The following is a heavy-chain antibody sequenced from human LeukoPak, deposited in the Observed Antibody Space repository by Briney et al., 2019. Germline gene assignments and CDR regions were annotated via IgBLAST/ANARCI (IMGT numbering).Heavy chain of an antibody. CDR1: GFTFRSYG. CDR2: IQSDGRNQ. CDR3: AKDKSMVRELDY. V-gene: IGHV3-30*02. D-gene: IGHD3-10*01. J-gene: IGHJ4*02. Sequence: GGSLRLSCTASGFTFRSYGMHWVRQAPGKGLEWLAFIQSDGRNQYYADSVKGQFTTSRDNSRNTLFLQMNNLRAEDTAVYYCAKDKSMVRELDYWGQGTLVTVSS.